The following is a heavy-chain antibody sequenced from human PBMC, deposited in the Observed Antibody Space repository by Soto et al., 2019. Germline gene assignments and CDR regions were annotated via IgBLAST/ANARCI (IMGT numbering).Heavy chain of an antibody. CDR2: INPSGGST. CDR3: ASGRWLQPFDY. J-gene: IGHJ4*02. CDR1: GYTFTSYY. V-gene: IGHV1-46*01. D-gene: IGHD5-12*01. Sequence: QVQLVQSGAEVKKPGASVKVSCKASGYTFTSYYMHWVRQAPGQGLEWMGIINPSGGSTSYAQKVQGRVTMTRDTSTSTVYMELSSLRSEDTAVYYCASGRWLQPFDYWGQGTLVTVSS.